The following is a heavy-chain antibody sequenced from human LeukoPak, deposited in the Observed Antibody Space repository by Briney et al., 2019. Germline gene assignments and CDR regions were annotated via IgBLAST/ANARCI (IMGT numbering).Heavy chain of an antibody. CDR2: IRYDGSNK. D-gene: IGHD3-22*01. CDR3: AKDRGDSSGYYCFDY. Sequence: GGSLRLSCAASGFTFSSYAMHWVRQAPGKGLEWVAFIRYDGSNKYYADSVKGRFTISRDNSKNTLYLQMNSLRAEDTAVYYCAKDRGDSSGYYCFDYWGQGTLVTVSS. CDR1: GFTFSSYA. J-gene: IGHJ4*02. V-gene: IGHV3-30*02.